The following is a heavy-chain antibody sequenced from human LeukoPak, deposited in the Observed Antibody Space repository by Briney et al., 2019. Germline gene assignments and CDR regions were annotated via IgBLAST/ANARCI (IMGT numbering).Heavy chain of an antibody. CDR2: ISYDGSNK. Sequence: GGSLRLSCAASGFTFSSYGMHWVRQAPGKGLEWVAGISYDGSNKYYADSVKGRFTISRDNSKNTLYLQMNSLRAEDTAVYYCAKVGAVAGISYYFDFWGQGTLVSVAS. CDR1: GFTFSSYG. V-gene: IGHV3-30*18. CDR3: AKVGAVAGISYYFDF. D-gene: IGHD6-19*01. J-gene: IGHJ4*02.